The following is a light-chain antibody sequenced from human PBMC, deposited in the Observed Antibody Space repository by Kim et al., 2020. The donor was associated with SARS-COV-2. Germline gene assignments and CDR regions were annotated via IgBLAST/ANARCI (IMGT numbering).Light chain of an antibody. Sequence: LSASVGDRVTITCRASQTVSSGLAWYQQKPWRAPKLLIYKASILETGVPSRFSGSGSGTYFTLTIDSLMPDDFATYYCQQYDAYSTFGQGTKLEI. CDR2: KAS. CDR1: QTVSSG. J-gene: IGKJ2*01. V-gene: IGKV1-5*01. CDR3: QQYDAYST.